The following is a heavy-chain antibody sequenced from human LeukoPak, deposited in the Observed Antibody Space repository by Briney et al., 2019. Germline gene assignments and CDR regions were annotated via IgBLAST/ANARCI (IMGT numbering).Heavy chain of an antibody. CDR1: GYTFTDFY. CDR2: INPNSGDA. Sequence: ASVKVSCEAFGYTFTDFYIHWVRQAPGQGLEWMGWINPNSGDAKYAQKFLGRVTMTRGTSVNTGYMELSRLTFDDTAMYYCVRDKYDLWRGLWGYWGQGTLITVSS. CDR3: VRDKYDLWRGLWGY. J-gene: IGHJ4*02. D-gene: IGHD3/OR15-3a*01. V-gene: IGHV1-2*02.